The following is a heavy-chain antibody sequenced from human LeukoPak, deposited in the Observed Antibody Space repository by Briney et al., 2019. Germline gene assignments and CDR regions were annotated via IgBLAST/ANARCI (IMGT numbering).Heavy chain of an antibody. J-gene: IGHJ6*02. CDR3: ARDLSYYGMDV. CDR1: GFTFSSYG. V-gene: IGHV3-33*01. Sequence: GGSLRLSCAASGFTFSSYGMHWVRQAPGKGLEWVAVIWYDGSNKYYADSVKGRFTISRDNSKNTLYLQMNSLRAEDTAVYYCARDLSYYGMDVWGQGTTVTVSS. CDR2: IWYDGSNK.